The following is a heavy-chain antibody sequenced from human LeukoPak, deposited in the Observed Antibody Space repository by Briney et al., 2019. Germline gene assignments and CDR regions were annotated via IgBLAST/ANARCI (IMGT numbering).Heavy chain of an antibody. CDR2: INAGNGNT. V-gene: IGHV1-3*03. J-gene: IGHJ6*03. CDR3: ARARYETRIWPKSRYDYYHYMDV. CDR1: GYTFTSYT. D-gene: IGHD3-3*01. Sequence: ASVKVSCKASGYTFTSYTIHWVRQAPGQRLEWMGWINAGNGNTKYSQEFQDRVTITRDTSASTAYMELSSLRSEDMAVYYCARARYETRIWPKSRYDYYHYMDVWGKGTTVTISS.